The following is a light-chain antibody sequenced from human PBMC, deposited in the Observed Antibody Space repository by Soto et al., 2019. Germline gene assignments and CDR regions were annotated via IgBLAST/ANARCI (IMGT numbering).Light chain of an antibody. CDR1: SSDVVGYNY. J-gene: IGLJ2*01. Sequence: QSVLTQPPSASGYPGQSVTISCTGTSSDVVGYNYVSWYQQHPGKTPKRLMYDVSKRPSGVPDRLSGSKSANTDSLTVSGLQAEDEAYYSCSSYAGSNRLVFGGGTKLTVL. CDR2: DVS. CDR3: SSYAGSNRLV. V-gene: IGLV2-8*01.